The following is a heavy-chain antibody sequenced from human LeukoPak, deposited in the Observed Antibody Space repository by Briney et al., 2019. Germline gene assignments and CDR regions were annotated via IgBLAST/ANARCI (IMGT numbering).Heavy chain of an antibody. D-gene: IGHD3-22*01. V-gene: IGHV4-39*02. Sequence: PSETLSLTCTVSGGSISSSNYYWGWTRQPPGKGLEWFVSISYSGGTSYNPSLRSRVSISVDTSKNQFPLKLNSVTAADTAVYYCAREVEYYDSSGYRPHAFDIWGQGTVVTVSS. CDR1: GGSISSSNYY. J-gene: IGHJ3*02. CDR2: ISYSGGT. CDR3: AREVEYYDSSGYRPHAFDI.